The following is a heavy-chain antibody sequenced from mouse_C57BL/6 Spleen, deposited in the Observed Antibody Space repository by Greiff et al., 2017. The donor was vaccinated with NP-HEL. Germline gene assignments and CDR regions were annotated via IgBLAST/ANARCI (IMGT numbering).Heavy chain of an antibody. CDR1: GFSLTSYG. V-gene: IGHV2-2*01. CDR2: IWSGGST. Sequence: VQGVESGPGLVQPSQSLSITCTVSGFSLTSYGVHWVRQSPGKGLEWLGVIWSGGSTDYNAAFISRLSISKDNSKSQVFFKMNSLQADDTAIYYCARRNLDWYFDVWGTGTTVTVSS. J-gene: IGHJ1*03. CDR3: ARRNLDWYFDV.